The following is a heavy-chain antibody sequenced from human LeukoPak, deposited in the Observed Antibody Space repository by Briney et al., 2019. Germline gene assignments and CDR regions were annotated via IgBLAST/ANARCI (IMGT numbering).Heavy chain of an antibody. D-gene: IGHD3-10*01. J-gene: IGHJ3*02. Sequence: ASVKVSCKASGYTFTSYGISWVRQAPGQGLEWMGWISAYNGNTNYAQKLQGRVTTTTDTSTSTAYMELRSLRSDDTAVYYCARVGYYGSGSQGEAFDIWGQGTMVTVSS. CDR1: GYTFTSYG. V-gene: IGHV1-18*01. CDR2: ISAYNGNT. CDR3: ARVGYYGSGSQGEAFDI.